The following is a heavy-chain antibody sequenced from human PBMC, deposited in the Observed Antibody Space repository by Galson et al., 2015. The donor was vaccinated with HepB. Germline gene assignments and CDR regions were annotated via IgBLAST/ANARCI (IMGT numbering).Heavy chain of an antibody. CDR3: ASGMTTHDY. CDR2: IKQGGSEK. D-gene: IGHD4-11*01. Sequence: SLGLSCAASGFTFCSYLMSWVRPAPGKGLGGVGKIKQGGSEKYYVDSVKGRFTISRDNAKNSLYLQMNSLRAEDTAVYYCASGMTTHDYWGQGTLVTVSS. V-gene: IGHV3-7*03. CDR1: GFTFCSYL. J-gene: IGHJ4*02.